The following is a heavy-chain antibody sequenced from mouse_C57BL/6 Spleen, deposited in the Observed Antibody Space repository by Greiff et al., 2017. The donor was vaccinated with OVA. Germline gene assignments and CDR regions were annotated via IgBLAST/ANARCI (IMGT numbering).Heavy chain of an antibody. CDR3: ARHDYYGSSLYAMDY. CDR1: GFTFSSYT. J-gene: IGHJ4*01. V-gene: IGHV5-9*01. CDR2: ISGGGGNT. Sequence: EVKVVESGGGLVKPGGSLKLSCAASGFTFSSYTMSWVRQTPEKRLEWVATISGGGGNTYYPDSVKGRFTISRDNAKNTLYLQMSSLRSEDTALYYCARHDYYGSSLYAMDYWGQGTSVTVSS. D-gene: IGHD1-1*01.